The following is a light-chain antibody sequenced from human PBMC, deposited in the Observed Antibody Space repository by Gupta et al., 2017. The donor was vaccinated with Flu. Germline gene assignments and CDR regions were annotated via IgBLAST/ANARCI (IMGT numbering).Light chain of an antibody. J-gene: IGLJ3*02. CDR3: QSADSTAGV. Sequence: SPGQTARITCSGDALPNQYSYCYQQKTAQAPLLFIYKDTERPSGIPERFSGSSSATTVTLTIGGVQAEDDSYYYSQSADSTAGVFGGGTKLTVL. CDR2: KDT. CDR1: ALPNQY. V-gene: IGLV3-25*03.